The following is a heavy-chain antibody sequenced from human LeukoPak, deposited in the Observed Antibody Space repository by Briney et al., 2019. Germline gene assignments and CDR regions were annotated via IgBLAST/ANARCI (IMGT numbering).Heavy chain of an antibody. J-gene: IGHJ6*02. Sequence: PSETLSLTCTVSGGSISSSSYYWGWIRQHPGKGLEWIGYIYYSGSTYYNPSLKSRVTISVDTSKNQFSLKLSSVTAADTAVYYCARVSEKGVGSYYSHYYGMDVWGQGTTVTVSS. CDR3: ARVSEKGVGSYYSHYYGMDV. CDR1: GGSISSSSYY. CDR2: IYYSGST. D-gene: IGHD1-26*01. V-gene: IGHV4-31*03.